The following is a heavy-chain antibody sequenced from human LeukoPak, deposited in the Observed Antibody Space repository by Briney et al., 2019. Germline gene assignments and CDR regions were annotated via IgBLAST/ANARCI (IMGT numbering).Heavy chain of an antibody. D-gene: IGHD3-22*01. CDR2: IYSGGNT. V-gene: IGHV3-53*01. CDR3: ARRAGDYSHLYDY. CDR1: WFTVSSNS. J-gene: IGHJ4*02. Sequence: AGGSLRLSCTVSWFTVSSNSMSWVRQAPGKGLEWVSFIYSGGNTHNSDSVKGRFTISRDNSKNTLYLQMNTLRAEDTAVYYCARRAGDYSHLYDYWGQGTLVTVSS.